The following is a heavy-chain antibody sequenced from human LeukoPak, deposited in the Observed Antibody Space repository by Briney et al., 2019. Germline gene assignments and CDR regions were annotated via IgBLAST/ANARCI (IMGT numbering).Heavy chain of an antibody. CDR2: IWYDGSNK. CDR3: ARAERHIVVVTANDAFDI. Sequence: PGGSLRLSCAASGFTFSSYGMHWVRQAPGKGLEWVAVIWYDGSNKYCADSVKGRFTISRDNSKNTLYLQMNSLRAEDTAVYYCARAERHIVVVTANDAFDIWGQGTMVTVSS. J-gene: IGHJ3*02. D-gene: IGHD2-21*02. V-gene: IGHV3-33*01. CDR1: GFTFSSYG.